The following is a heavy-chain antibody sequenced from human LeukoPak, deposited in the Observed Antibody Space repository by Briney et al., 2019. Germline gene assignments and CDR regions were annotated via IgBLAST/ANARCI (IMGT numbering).Heavy chain of an antibody. CDR3: ARDGRYFDY. CDR1: GGSISSSSYY. Sequence: SETLSLTCTVSGGSISSSSYYWGWIRQPPGKGLEWIGSIYYSGSTYYNPSLKSRVTISVDTSKNQFSLKLSSVTAADTAVYYCARDGRYFDYWGQGTLVTVSS. V-gene: IGHV4-39*02. CDR2: IYYSGST. J-gene: IGHJ4*02.